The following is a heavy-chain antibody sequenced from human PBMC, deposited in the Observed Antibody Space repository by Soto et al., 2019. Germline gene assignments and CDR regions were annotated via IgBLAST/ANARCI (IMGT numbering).Heavy chain of an antibody. CDR3: ARPSRTTVASGGEFDP. CDR1: AGSITTSY. CDR2: ISYRGST. Sequence: SETLSLTCTVSAGSITTSYWSWIRQPLGKALEWIGYISYRGSTNYNPSLKSRLTISIDTSKNQFSLKLSSVTAADTAVYYCARPSRTTVASGGEFDPWGQGTLVTSPQ. V-gene: IGHV4-59*08. J-gene: IGHJ5*02. D-gene: IGHD6-25*01.